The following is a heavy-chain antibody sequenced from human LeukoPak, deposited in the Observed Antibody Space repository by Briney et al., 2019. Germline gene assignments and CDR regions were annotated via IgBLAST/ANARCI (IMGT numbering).Heavy chain of an antibody. J-gene: IGHJ4*02. CDR2: ISGSGGST. Sequence: GGSLRLSCAASGFTFSSYGVSWVRQAPGKGLEWVSAISGSGGSTYYADSVKGRFTISRDNSKNTLYLQMNSLRAEDTAVYYCASEGGSGSYSHGYWGQGTLVTVSS. CDR3: ASEGGSGSYSHGY. V-gene: IGHV3-23*01. CDR1: GFTFSSYG. D-gene: IGHD3-10*01.